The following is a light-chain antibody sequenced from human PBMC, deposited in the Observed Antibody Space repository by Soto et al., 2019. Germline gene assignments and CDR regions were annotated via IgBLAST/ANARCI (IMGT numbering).Light chain of an antibody. Sequence: QSVLTQPPSASGTPGQRVIISCSGSSSNVGSNSGNWYQQHPGTAPKLLIYNTYQRPLGVPDRFSGSKSGTSASLAISGLQSEDEGDYFCAAWEDSLNGPVFGGGTKLTVL. CDR3: AAWEDSLNGPV. V-gene: IGLV1-44*01. CDR2: NTY. J-gene: IGLJ3*02. CDR1: SSNVGSNS.